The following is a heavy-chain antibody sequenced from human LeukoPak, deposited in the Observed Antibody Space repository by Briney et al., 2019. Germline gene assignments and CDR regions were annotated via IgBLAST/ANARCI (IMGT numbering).Heavy chain of an antibody. CDR3: ARDPSYDFWSGYYYFDY. CDR1: GFTFSSYS. Sequence: GGSLRLSCAASGFTFSSYSMDWVRQAPGKGLEWVSYISSSSSTIYYADSVKGRFTISRDNAKNSLYLQMNSLRAEDTAVYYCARDPSYDFWSGYYYFDYWGQGTLVTVSS. J-gene: IGHJ4*02. CDR2: ISSSSSTI. V-gene: IGHV3-48*01. D-gene: IGHD3-3*01.